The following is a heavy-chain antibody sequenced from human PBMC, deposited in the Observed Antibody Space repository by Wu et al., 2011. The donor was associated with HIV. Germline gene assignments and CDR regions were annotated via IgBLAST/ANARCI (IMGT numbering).Heavy chain of an antibody. J-gene: IGHJ4*02. CDR3: AREGQQLGFDF. CDR2: INPHSGGT. D-gene: IGHD6-13*01. CDR1: GYTFTAYY. V-gene: IGHV1-2*02. Sequence: QVQLVQSGAEVKKPGASVKVSCKASGYTFTAYYMHWLRQAPGQGLEWMGWINPHSGGTNFAQKFQGRVTMTRDTSITTAYMELSRLRSDDTAVYYCAREGQQLGFDFWGQGTLVTVSS.